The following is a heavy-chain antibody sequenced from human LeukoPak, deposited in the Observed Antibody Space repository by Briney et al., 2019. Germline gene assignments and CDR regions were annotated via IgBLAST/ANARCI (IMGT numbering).Heavy chain of an antibody. CDR2: ISSNGGGT. Sequence: GGSLRLSCAASGFTFSNYVMHWVRQAPGKGLEYVSGISSNGGGTFYANSVKGRFTISRDNAKNTLYLQMNSLRAEDTAVYYCARDNIVATATDYWGQGTLVTVSS. D-gene: IGHD5-12*01. V-gene: IGHV3-64*01. CDR3: ARDNIVATATDY. CDR1: GFTFSNYV. J-gene: IGHJ4*02.